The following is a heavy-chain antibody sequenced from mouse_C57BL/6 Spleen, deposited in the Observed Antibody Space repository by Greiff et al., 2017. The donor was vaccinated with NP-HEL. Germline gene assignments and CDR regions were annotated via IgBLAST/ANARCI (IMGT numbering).Heavy chain of an antibody. Sequence: VQLVESGAELARPGASVKLSCKASGYTFTSYGISWVKQRTGQGLEWIGEIYPRSGNTYYNEKFKGKATLTADKSSSTAYMELRSLTSEDSAVYFCARRLRGGSSYWYFDVWGTGTTVTVSS. V-gene: IGHV1-81*01. D-gene: IGHD1-1*01. CDR2: IYPRSGNT. J-gene: IGHJ1*03. CDR3: ARRLRGGSSYWYFDV. CDR1: GYTFTSYG.